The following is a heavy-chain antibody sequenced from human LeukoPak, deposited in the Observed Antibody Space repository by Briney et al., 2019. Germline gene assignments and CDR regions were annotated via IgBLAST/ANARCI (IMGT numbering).Heavy chain of an antibody. CDR2: INHSGST. J-gene: IGHJ4*02. CDR1: GGPFSGYY. D-gene: IGHD6-13*01. CDR3: ARGGKGSSSCFSS. V-gene: IGHV4-34*01. Sequence: PSETLSLTCAVYGGPFSGYYWSWIRQPPGKGLEWIGEINHSGSTNYNPSLKSRVTISVDTSKNQFSLKLSSVTAADTAVYYCARGGKGSSSCFSSWGQGTLVTVSS.